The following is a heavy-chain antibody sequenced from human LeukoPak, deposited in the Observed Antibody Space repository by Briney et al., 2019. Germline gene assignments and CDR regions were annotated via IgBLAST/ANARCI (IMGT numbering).Heavy chain of an antibody. CDR1: GFTFDNSS. D-gene: IGHD6-13*01. J-gene: IGHJ4*02. CDR2: IKSKADGGTT. CDR3: TTVGSSYPH. Sequence: GGSLRLSCAASGFTFDNSSMRWIRQEPRTGLAWVGRIKSKADGGTTDYAAPVKGRFTISRDDSKNTLYLQMSSLKTEDTAVYYCTTVGSSYPHWGQGTLVTVSS. V-gene: IGHV3-15*01.